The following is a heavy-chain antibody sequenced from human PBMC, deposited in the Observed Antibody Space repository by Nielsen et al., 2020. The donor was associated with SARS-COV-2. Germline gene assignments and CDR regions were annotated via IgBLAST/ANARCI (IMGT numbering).Heavy chain of an antibody. CDR2: IDHSGST. D-gene: IGHD5-18*01. CDR1: GESFSDNK. CDR3: ARSEYSLFYYYMDV. V-gene: IGHV4-34*01. J-gene: IGHJ6*03. Sequence: SETLSLTCAVYGESFSDNKWNWVRQPPGKGLEWIGEIDHSGSTSYNPSLKSRVTISVDMSKNQLSLKLTSVTAADTAVYYCARSEYSLFYYYMDVWGKGTTVTISS.